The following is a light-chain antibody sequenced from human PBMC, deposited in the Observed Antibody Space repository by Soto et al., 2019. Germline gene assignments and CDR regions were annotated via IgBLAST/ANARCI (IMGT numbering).Light chain of an antibody. Sequence: QSVLTQPASVSGSPGQSITISCTGTSSDVGGCKYVSWYQLHPGKAPKLMIYEVSNRPSGISNRFSASKSGNTASLTISGLQAEDEADYYCFSYTSSTAYVFGTGTKLTVL. J-gene: IGLJ1*01. CDR2: EVS. CDR1: SSDVGGCKY. CDR3: FSYTSSTAYV. V-gene: IGLV2-14*01.